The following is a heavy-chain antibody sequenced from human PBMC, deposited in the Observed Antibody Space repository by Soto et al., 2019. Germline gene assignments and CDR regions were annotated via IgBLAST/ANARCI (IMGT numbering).Heavy chain of an antibody. CDR1: GFTFSSYS. Sequence: PGETLKISCKASGFTFSSYSLGWVRHMPGKGLQWMGNIFSSDSSAKYSPSFVGRVTISVDRSINTAYLQWSRLKASDTAIYYCRKWRGSSWFDYWGQGTLATVSS. CDR3: RKWRGSSWFDY. CDR2: IFSSDSSA. D-gene: IGHD2-2*01. J-gene: IGHJ4*02. V-gene: IGHV5-51*01.